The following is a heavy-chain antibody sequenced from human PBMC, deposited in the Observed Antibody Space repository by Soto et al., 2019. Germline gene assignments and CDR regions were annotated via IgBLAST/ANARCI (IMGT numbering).Heavy chain of an antibody. V-gene: IGHV5-51*01. Sequence: PGESLKISCKGSGYSFTSYWIGWVRQMPGKGLEWMGIIYPGDSDTRYSPSFQGQVTISADKSISTTYLQWSSLKASDTAIYYCARGNRSPSYYFEYWGQGTMVTVSS. J-gene: IGHJ4*02. D-gene: IGHD1-1*01. CDR3: ARGNRSPSYYFEY. CDR1: GYSFTSYW. CDR2: IYPGDSDT.